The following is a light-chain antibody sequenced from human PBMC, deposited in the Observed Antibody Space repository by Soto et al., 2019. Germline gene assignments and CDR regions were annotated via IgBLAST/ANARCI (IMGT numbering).Light chain of an antibody. CDR1: QSVNSW. CDR3: QQYGSSPLT. CDR2: DAS. Sequence: DIQMTQSPSTLSAFVGDRVTITCRASQSVNSWLAWYQQRPGKAPKLLIYDASTLESGVPSRFSGSGSGPDFTLTISRLEPEDFAVYYCQQYGSSPLTFGQGTKVDIK. J-gene: IGKJ1*01. V-gene: IGKV1-5*01.